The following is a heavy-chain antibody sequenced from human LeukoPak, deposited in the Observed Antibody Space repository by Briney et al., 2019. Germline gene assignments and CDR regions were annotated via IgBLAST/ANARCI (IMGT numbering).Heavy chain of an antibody. CDR3: AIVTTADGY. J-gene: IGHJ4*02. D-gene: IGHD4-17*01. V-gene: IGHV1-2*02. CDR1: GYIFTCYY. Sequence: ASVKVSCKASGYIFTCYYIHWVRQAPGQGLEWMGWVNPTHGGTNFAQKFQGRVTMTRDTSISTAYMELSRLTSDDTAMYYCAIVTTADGYWGQGTPLTVSS. CDR2: VNPTHGGT.